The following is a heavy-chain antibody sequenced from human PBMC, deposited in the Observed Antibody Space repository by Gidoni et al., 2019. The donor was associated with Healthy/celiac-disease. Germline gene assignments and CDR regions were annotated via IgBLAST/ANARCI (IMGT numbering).Heavy chain of an antibody. V-gene: IGHV4-34*01. CDR3: ARSSRRSGYYPRGTDAFDI. CDR2: INHSGST. D-gene: IGHD3-22*01. J-gene: IGHJ3*02. CDR1: GESFSGYS. Sequence: QVQLQQWGAGLFKPSETLHPTCAVYGESFSGYSWGWLRQPPGKGLEWIGEINHSGSTHYNPSLKRGVTISVDTSKNQFCLKLSSVTAADTAVYYCARSSRRSGYYPRGTDAFDIWGQGTMVTVSS.